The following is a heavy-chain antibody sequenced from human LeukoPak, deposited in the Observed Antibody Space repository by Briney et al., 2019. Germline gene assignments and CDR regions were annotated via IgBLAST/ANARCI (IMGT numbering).Heavy chain of an antibody. V-gene: IGHV3-30*04. CDR3: ARGEPFNS. Sequence: GRSLRLSCAASGFEFNVYAMHWVRQAPGKGLEWVAMISYDGSTKYYAASVKGRFTISRDNSKTTLFLRMDSLRPEDTAVYYCARGEPFNSWGQGTLVTVSS. D-gene: IGHD1-26*01. CDR1: GFEFNVYA. J-gene: IGHJ5*02. CDR2: ISYDGSTK.